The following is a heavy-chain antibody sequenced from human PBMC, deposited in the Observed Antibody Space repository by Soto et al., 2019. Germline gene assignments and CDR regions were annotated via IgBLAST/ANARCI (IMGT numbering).Heavy chain of an antibody. Sequence: ASVKVSCKASGYSFTDYHIHWVRQAPGQGLEWLGRINPKSGGTSTAQKRQGWVTMTTDTSISTASMELTRLTSDDTAIYYCARGDSTDCSNGVCSFFYNHDMDVWGQGTTVTVSS. CDR3: ARGDSTDCSNGVCSFFYNHDMDV. J-gene: IGHJ6*02. CDR1: GYSFTDYH. D-gene: IGHD2-8*01. V-gene: IGHV1-2*04. CDR2: INPKSGGT.